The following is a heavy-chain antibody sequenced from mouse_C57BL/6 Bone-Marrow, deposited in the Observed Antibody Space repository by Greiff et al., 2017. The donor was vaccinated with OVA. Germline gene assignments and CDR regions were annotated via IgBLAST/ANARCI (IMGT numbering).Heavy chain of an antibody. CDR3: TAYYSNYGFAY. J-gene: IGHJ3*01. V-gene: IGHV5-9-1*02. CDR1: GFTFSSYA. Sequence: EVMLVESGEGLVKPGGSLKLSCAASGFTFSSYAMSWVRQTPEKRLEWVAYISSGGDYIYYADTVKGRFTISSDNARNTLYLQMSSLKSEDTAMYYCTAYYSNYGFAYWGQGTLVTVSA. D-gene: IGHD2-5*01. CDR2: ISSGGDYI.